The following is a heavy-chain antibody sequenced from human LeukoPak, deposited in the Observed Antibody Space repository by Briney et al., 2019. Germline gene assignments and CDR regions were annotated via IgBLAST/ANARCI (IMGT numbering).Heavy chain of an antibody. CDR3: ARQIFQLGINWFDP. Sequence: PSETLSLTCAVSGYSISSGYYWGWIRQPPGKGLEWIGSIYHSGSTYYNPSLKSRVTISVDTSKNQFSLKLSSVTAADTAVYYCARQIFQLGINWFDPWGQGTLVTVSS. CDR1: GYSISSGYY. V-gene: IGHV4-38-2*01. D-gene: IGHD7-27*01. J-gene: IGHJ5*02. CDR2: IYHSGST.